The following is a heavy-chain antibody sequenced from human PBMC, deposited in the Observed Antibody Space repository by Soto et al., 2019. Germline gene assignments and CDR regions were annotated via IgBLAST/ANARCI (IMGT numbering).Heavy chain of an antibody. J-gene: IGHJ4*02. Sequence: ASVKVSCKASGGTFSSYIISWVRQAPGQGLGWMGRINAINGITKYSQKFQGRVTITRDTSASTAYVDLSSLRSEDTAVYYCARDTAAAAFYFDYWGQGTLVTVSS. CDR3: ARDTAAAAFYFDY. D-gene: IGHD6-13*01. V-gene: IGHV1-3*01. CDR1: GGTFSSYI. CDR2: INAINGIT.